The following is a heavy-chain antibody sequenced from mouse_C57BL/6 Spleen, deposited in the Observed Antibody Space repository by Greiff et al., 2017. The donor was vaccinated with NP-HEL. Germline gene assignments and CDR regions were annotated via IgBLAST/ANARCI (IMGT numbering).Heavy chain of an antibody. CDR3: ARVITTVVAFPFDY. Sequence: QVQLQQPGAELVKPGASVKLSCKASGYTFTSYWMHWVKQRPGQGLEWIGMIHPNSGSTNYNEKFKSKATLTVDKSSSTAYMQLSSLTSEDSAVYYCARVITTVVAFPFDYWGQGTTLTVSS. V-gene: IGHV1-64*01. CDR1: GYTFTSYW. CDR2: IHPNSGST. J-gene: IGHJ2*01. D-gene: IGHD1-1*01.